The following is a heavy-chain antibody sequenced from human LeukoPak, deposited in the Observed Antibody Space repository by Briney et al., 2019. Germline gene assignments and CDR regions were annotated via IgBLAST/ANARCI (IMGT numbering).Heavy chain of an antibody. D-gene: IGHD2/OR15-2a*01. CDR2: ICYSGNT. J-gene: IGHJ5*02. CDR3: ARDAGFYAGIDH. Sequence: PSQTLSLTCTVSGDSIISGDYCWSWIRQHPGKGLEWIGYICYSGNTYYNPSLESRVTISVDTSKNQLSLRLSSMTAADTAVYYCARDAGFYAGIDHWGQGTLVTVSS. V-gene: IGHV4-31*03. CDR1: GDSIISGDYC.